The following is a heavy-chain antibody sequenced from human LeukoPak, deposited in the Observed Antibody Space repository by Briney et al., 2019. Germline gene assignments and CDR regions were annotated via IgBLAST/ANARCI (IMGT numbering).Heavy chain of an antibody. CDR1: RGSLSSSSYY. CDR3: ARGGSRITMVRGVDNWFDP. J-gene: IGHJ5*02. CDR2: IYYSGST. D-gene: IGHD3-10*01. V-gene: IGHV4-39*07. Sequence: SETLSLTCTVSRGSLSSSSYYWGWIRQPPGKGLEWIGSIYYSGSTYYNPSLKSRVTISVDTSKNQFSLKLSSVTAADTAVYYCARGGSRITMVRGVDNWFDPWGQGTLVTVSS.